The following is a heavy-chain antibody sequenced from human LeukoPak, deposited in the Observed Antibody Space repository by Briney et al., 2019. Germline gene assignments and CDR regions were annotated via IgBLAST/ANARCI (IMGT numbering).Heavy chain of an antibody. CDR3: ARSIQIWPYSTFDY. V-gene: IGHV1-18*01. Sequence: ASVKVSCKASGYTFTSYGISWVRQAPGQGLEWMGWISAYNGNTNYAQKLQGRVTMTTDTSTSTAYMELRSLRSDDTAVYYCARSIQIWPYSTFDYWGQGTLVTVSS. CDR2: ISAYNGNT. J-gene: IGHJ4*02. D-gene: IGHD2-15*01. CDR1: GYTFTSYG.